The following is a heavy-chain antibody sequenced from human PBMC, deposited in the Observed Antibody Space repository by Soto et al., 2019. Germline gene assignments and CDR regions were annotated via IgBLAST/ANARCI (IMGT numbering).Heavy chain of an antibody. Sequence: SETLSLTCAVYGGSFSGYYWSWIRQPPGKGLEWIGEINHSGSTNYNPSLKSRVTISVDTSKNQFSLKLSSVTAADTAVYYCAKDVSRGQPPFDYWGQGTLVT. V-gene: IGHV4-34*01. D-gene: IGHD3-10*01. J-gene: IGHJ4*02. CDR2: INHSGST. CDR3: AKDVSRGQPPFDY. CDR1: GGSFSGYY.